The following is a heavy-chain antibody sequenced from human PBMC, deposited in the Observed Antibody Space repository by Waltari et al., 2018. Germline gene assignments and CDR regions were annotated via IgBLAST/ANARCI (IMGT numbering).Heavy chain of an antibody. CDR3: ARLPTKYYDSIGWGFFDQ. Sequence: HVQLQESGPGLVKPSETLSLTCTVSGAFLRDAPWTWIRQAPGKGLEWIAYLRNTGGTKCTPSLESRVTVSAVTSKKQFSLRLTSVTAADTAVYYCARLPTKYYDSIGWGFFDQWGQGILVTVSS. V-gene: IGHV4-59*08. CDR2: LRNTGGT. D-gene: IGHD3-22*01. CDR1: GAFLRDAP. J-gene: IGHJ4*02.